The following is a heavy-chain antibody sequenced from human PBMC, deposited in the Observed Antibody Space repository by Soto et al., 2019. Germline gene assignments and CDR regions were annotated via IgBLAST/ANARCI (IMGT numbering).Heavy chain of an antibody. Sequence: EVQLVESGGGLVQPGGSLRLSCAASGFTFSSYSMNWVRQAPGKGLEWVSYISSSSSTIYYADSVKGRFTISRDNAKNSLYLQMNSLRDEDTAVYYCARDSANLRFLEWPPPGGNWFDPWGQGTLVTVSS. CDR3: ARDSANLRFLEWPPPGGNWFDP. J-gene: IGHJ5*02. CDR1: GFTFSSYS. V-gene: IGHV3-48*02. CDR2: ISSSSSTI. D-gene: IGHD3-3*01.